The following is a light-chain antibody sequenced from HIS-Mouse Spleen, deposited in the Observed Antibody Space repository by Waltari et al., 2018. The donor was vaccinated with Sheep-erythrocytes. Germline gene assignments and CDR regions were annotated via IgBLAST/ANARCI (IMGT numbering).Light chain of an antibody. V-gene: IGKV1-27*01. Sequence: DIKLTHSPSSLSASVGDRATITCRPSQVISNYLAWYQQKPGKVPKLLIYAASTLQSGVPSRVSGSGSVTDITLTISSLQPEDVATYYCQKYNSAPFTFGPGTKVDIK. CDR2: AAS. CDR1: QVISNY. CDR3: QKYNSAPFT. J-gene: IGKJ3*01.